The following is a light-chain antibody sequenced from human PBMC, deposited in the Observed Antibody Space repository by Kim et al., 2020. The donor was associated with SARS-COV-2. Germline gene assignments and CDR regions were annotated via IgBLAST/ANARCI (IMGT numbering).Light chain of an antibody. J-gene: IGLJ2*01. Sequence: QWVTISCSGSSSTIGGNTVNWYQQLPGTAPKLLIYSDSQRPSGVPDRFSGSKSGTSASLAISGLQSEDEADYYWAAWDDSLNPHVVFGGGTQLTVL. CDR2: SDS. CDR3: AAWDDSLNPHVV. V-gene: IGLV1-44*01. CDR1: SSTIGGNT.